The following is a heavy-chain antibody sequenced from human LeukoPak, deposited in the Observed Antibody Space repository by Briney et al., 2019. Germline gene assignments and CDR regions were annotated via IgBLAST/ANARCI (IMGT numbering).Heavy chain of an antibody. D-gene: IGHD6-6*01. V-gene: IGHV4-59*12. CDR2: IYYSGST. J-gene: IGHJ4*02. CDR1: GGSISGYY. CDR3: ARDCGSSYFDY. Sequence: SETLSLTCTVSGGSISGYYWSWIRQPPGKGLEWIGYIYYSGSTNYNPSLKSRVTISVDTSKNQFSLKLSSVTAADTAVYYCARDCGSSYFDYWGQGTLVTVSS.